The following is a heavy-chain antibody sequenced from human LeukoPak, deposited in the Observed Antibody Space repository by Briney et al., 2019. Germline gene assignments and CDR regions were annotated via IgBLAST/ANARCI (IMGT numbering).Heavy chain of an antibody. CDR3: AKRDGGWDPFDY. Sequence: PGGSLRLSCAASGFTFSSYAMSWVRQAPGKGLEWVSAISGSGSSTYYADSVKGRFTISRDNSKNTLYLQMNSLKAEDTAVYYCAKRDGGWDPFDYWGQGTLVTVSS. CDR1: GFTFSSYA. CDR2: ISGSGSST. J-gene: IGHJ4*02. V-gene: IGHV3-23*01. D-gene: IGHD5-24*01.